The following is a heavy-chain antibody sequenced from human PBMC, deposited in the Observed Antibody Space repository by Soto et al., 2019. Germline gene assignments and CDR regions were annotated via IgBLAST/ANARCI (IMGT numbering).Heavy chain of an antibody. J-gene: IGHJ4*02. CDR3: ARVNRDYGDVIDY. Sequence: EVQLVESGGGLVQPGGSLRLSCAASGFTVSSNYMSWVRQAPGKGLEWVSVIYSGGSTYYADSVKGRFTISRHNSKNTLYLQINSLRADDTAVYYCARVNRDYGDVIDYWGQGTLVTVSS. D-gene: IGHD4-17*01. CDR2: IYSGGST. V-gene: IGHV3-53*04. CDR1: GFTVSSNY.